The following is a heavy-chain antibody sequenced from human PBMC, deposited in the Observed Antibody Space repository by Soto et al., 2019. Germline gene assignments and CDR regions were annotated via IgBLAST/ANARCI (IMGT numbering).Heavy chain of an antibody. Sequence: GASVKVSCKASGYTFTSYYLHWVRQAPGQDLEWMGWINPNSGMTNSAQKFQGRVTMTTDTSTTTAYMELRSLRSDDTAMYYCARDRSTHDYWGQGTLVTVSS. V-gene: IGHV1-2*02. CDR3: ARDRSTHDY. J-gene: IGHJ4*02. D-gene: IGHD2-15*01. CDR2: INPNSGMT. CDR1: GYTFTSYY.